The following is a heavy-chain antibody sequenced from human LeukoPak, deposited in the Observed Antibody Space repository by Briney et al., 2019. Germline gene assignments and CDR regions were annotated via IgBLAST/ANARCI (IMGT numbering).Heavy chain of an antibody. CDR2: ISGSGGST. J-gene: IGHJ5*02. D-gene: IGHD3-22*01. Sequence: GGSLRLSCAASGFTFSSYAMSWVRQAPGKGLEWVSAISGSGGSTYYADSVKGRFTISRDNSKNTLYLQMNSLRAEDTAVYYCAKEGDYYDSSGYYYNWFDPWGQGPLVTVSS. V-gene: IGHV3-23*01. CDR1: GFTFSSYA. CDR3: AKEGDYYDSSGYYYNWFDP.